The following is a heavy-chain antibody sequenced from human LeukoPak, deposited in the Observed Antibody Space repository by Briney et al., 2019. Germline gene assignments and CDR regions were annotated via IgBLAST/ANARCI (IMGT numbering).Heavy chain of an antibody. D-gene: IGHD5-12*01. CDR1: GFTFSSYG. V-gene: IGHV3-48*04. CDR2: ISSSGGTI. Sequence: GGSLRLSCAASGFTFSSYGMHWIRQAPGKGLEWVSYISSSGGTIYYADSVKGRFTISRDNAKNSLYLQMNSLRAEDTAVYYCARARRGFSSYYYYMDVWGKGTTVTVSS. J-gene: IGHJ6*03. CDR3: ARARRGFSSYYYYMDV.